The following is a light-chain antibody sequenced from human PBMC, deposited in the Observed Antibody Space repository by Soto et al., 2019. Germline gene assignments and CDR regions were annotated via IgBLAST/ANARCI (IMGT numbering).Light chain of an antibody. CDR3: QSYDSSLSGLL. Sequence: QSALTQPPSVSGAPGQRVTISCTGSSSNIGAGYDVHWYQQLPGTAPKLLIYDNSNRPSGVPDRFSGSKSGTSASLAITGLQAEDEADYYCQSYDSSLSGLLFGGGTKLTVL. CDR2: DNS. CDR1: SSNIGAGYD. J-gene: IGLJ2*01. V-gene: IGLV1-40*01.